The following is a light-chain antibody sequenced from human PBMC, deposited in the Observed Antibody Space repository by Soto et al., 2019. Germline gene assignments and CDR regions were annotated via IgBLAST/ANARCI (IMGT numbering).Light chain of an antibody. CDR3: QQYGGSPIT. CDR2: GAS. J-gene: IGKJ5*01. V-gene: IGKV3-20*01. Sequence: EIVLTQSPDTLSLSPGGRATLSCRASQSVTNRLAWYQQKPGQPPRLLIAGASVRASGVPVRISGSGSGTDFTLTISRLEPEDFALYYCQQYGGSPITFGLGTRLEI. CDR1: QSVTNR.